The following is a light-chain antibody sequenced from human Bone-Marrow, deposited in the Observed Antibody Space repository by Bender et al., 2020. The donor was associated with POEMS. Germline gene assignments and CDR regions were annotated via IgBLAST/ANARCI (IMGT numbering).Light chain of an antibody. CDR1: SSNFGNNA. V-gene: IGLV1-44*01. CDR3: SSWDDSLNGWV. J-gene: IGLJ3*02. CDR2: SNN. Sequence: QSVLTQLPSASGTPGQSLTISCSGTSSNFGNNAANWYQHVPGTAPKLLIYSNNQRPSGVPDRFSASTSGTSASLAISGLHSDGEADYYCSSWDDSLNGWVFGGGTKLTVL.